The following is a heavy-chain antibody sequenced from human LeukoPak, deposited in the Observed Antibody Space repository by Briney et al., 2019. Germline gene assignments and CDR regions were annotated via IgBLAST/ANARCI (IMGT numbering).Heavy chain of an antibody. CDR2: IKDDGSET. Sequence: GGSLRLSRAASGFTFSSYWMHWVRQAPGKGLVWVSRIKDDGSETSYAGSVKGRFTISRDNAKNTLYLQMSSLRADDTGVYYCTSDRVFYGLDVWGQGTTVIVSS. J-gene: IGHJ6*02. V-gene: IGHV3-74*01. CDR1: GFTFSSYW. CDR3: TSDRVFYGLDV.